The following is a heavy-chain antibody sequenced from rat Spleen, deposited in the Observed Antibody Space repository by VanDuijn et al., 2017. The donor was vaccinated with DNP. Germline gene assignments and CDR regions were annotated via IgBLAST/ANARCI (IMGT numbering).Heavy chain of an antibody. J-gene: IGHJ2*01. CDR2: MRPGGGNP. CDR3: TRLAILRVYLRYYFDY. V-gene: IGHV5S23*01. Sequence: EVQLVESGGGLVQPGRSLKLSCAASGFTFSNYYIAWVRQAPTKGLEWVASMRPGGGNPYYRDSVKGRFTIYRYNAKTTLYLQMDSLRSEDTATYYCTRLAILRVYLRYYFDYWGQGVMVTVSS. D-gene: IGHD1-9*01. CDR1: GFTFSNYY.